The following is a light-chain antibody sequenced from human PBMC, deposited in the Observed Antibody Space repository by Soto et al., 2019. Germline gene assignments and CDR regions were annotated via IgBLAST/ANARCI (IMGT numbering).Light chain of an antibody. CDR3: QQSRT. CDR2: AAS. V-gene: IGKV1-39*01. CDR1: QSISIY. J-gene: IGKJ1*01. Sequence: DIQMTQSPSSLSASVGDRVTITCRASQSISIYLNWYQQKPGKAPKLLIYAASSLQSGVPSRFSGSGSGTDFTLTISSLQPEEFATYYCQQSRTFGQGTKVEIK.